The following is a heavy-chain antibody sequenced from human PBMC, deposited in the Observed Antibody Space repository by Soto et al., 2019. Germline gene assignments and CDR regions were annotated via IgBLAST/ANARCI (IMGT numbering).Heavy chain of an antibody. CDR3: AKGDAYYYYYYMDV. J-gene: IGHJ6*03. V-gene: IGHV3-23*01. Sequence: GGSLRLSCAASGLTFSSYAMSWVRQAPGKGLEWVSAISGSGGSTYYADSVKGRFTISRDNSKNTLYLQMNSLRAEDTAVYYCAKGDAYYYYYYMDVRGKGTRVTVSS. CDR1: GLTFSSYA. CDR2: ISGSGGST.